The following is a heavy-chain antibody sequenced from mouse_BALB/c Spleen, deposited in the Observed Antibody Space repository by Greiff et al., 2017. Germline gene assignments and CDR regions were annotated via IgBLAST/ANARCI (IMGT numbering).Heavy chain of an antibody. Sequence: EVKVVESGGGLVQPGGSLRLSCATSGFTFTDYYMSWVRQPPGKALEWLGFIRNKANGYTTEYSASVKGRFTISRDNSQSILYLQMNTLRAEDSATYYCARDMRDYYDFDYWGQGTTLTVSS. J-gene: IGHJ2*01. CDR3: ARDMRDYYDFDY. D-gene: IGHD1-1*01. CDR2: IRNKANGYTT. CDR1: GFTFTDYY. V-gene: IGHV7-3*02.